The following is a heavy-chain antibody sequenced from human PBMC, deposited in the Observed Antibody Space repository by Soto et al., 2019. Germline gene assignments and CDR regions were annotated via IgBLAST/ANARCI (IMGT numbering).Heavy chain of an antibody. CDR2: ISYDGSNK. V-gene: IGHV3-30-3*01. D-gene: IGHD2-2*01. J-gene: IGHJ6*02. Sequence: GGSLRLSCAASGFTFSSYAMHWVRQAPGKGLEWVAVISYDGSNKYYADSVKGRFTISRDNSKNTLYLQMNSLRAEDTAVYYCANGYCSSTSCYAYYYYGMDVWGQGTTVTVSS. CDR3: ANGYCSSTSCYAYYYYGMDV. CDR1: GFTFSSYA.